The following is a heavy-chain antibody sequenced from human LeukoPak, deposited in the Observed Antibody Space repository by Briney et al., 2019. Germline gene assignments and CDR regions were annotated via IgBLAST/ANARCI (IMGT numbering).Heavy chain of an antibody. CDR3: ARTPMYFYDSSGYYFPYWYFDL. Sequence: GGSLRLSCAASGFTVSSNYMSWVRQAPGKGLEWVSVIYSGGSTYYADSVKGRFTISRDNSKNTLYLQMNSLRAEDTAVYYCARTPMYFYDSSGYYFPYWYFDLWGRGTLVTVSS. D-gene: IGHD3-22*01. V-gene: IGHV3-53*01. J-gene: IGHJ2*01. CDR2: IYSGGST. CDR1: GFTVSSNY.